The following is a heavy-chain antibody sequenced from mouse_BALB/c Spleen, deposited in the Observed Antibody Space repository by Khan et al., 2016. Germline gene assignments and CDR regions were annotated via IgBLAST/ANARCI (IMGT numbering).Heavy chain of an antibody. CDR3: VRYDGSTYVRGMDY. Sequence: EVQLVESGPSLVKLSQTLSLTCSVTGDSITSGYWNWIRKFPGNKLEYMGYISHSGSTYYNPSLKRRISITRDTSKNQYYLQLNSVTTEDTATYYCVRYDGSTYVRGMDYWGQGTSVTVSS. CDR2: ISHSGST. J-gene: IGHJ4*01. D-gene: IGHD1-1*01. V-gene: IGHV3-8*02. CDR1: GDSITSGY.